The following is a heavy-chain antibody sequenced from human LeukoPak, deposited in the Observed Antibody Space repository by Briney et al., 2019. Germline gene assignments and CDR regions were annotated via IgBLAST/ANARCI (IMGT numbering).Heavy chain of an antibody. CDR3: AKDDWAYCSSTSCSGDSHFDY. V-gene: IGHV3-48*01. D-gene: IGHD2-2*01. Sequence: SGGSLRLSCTASGFAFSSYSMNWVRQAPGKGLEWVSYISSSSSTIYYADSVKGRFTISRDNAKNSLYLQMNSLRAEDTAVYYCAKDDWAYCSSTSCSGDSHFDYWGQGTLVTVSS. CDR2: ISSSSSTI. J-gene: IGHJ4*02. CDR1: GFAFSSYS.